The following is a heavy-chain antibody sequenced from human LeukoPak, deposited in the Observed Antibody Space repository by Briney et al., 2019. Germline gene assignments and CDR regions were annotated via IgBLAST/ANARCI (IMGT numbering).Heavy chain of an antibody. CDR3: ARGRTYYDTLTGYDSNWFDP. CDR2: IYYSGST. Sequence: PSETLSLTCTVSAGSISSGGYYWSSIRQHPGKGLEWIGYIYYSGSTYYNPSLKSRVTISVDTSKNQFSLKLSSVTAADTAVYYCARGRTYYDTLTGYDSNWFDPWGQGTLVTVSS. V-gene: IGHV4-31*03. D-gene: IGHD3-9*01. J-gene: IGHJ5*02. CDR1: AGSISSGGYY.